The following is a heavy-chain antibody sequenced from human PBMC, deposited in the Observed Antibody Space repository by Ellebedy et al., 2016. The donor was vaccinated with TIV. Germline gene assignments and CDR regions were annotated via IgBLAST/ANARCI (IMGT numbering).Heavy chain of an antibody. Sequence: GGSLRLSXAASGFTFSSYAMSWVRQAPGKGLEWVANIKEDGSQTIYVDSVKGRFTISRDNAKNSLYLQMNNLRVEDTAVYYCLGGNHAGYWGQGTLVTVSS. CDR3: LGGNHAGY. CDR2: IKEDGSQT. V-gene: IGHV3-7*01. CDR1: GFTFSSYA. J-gene: IGHJ4*02. D-gene: IGHD1-14*01.